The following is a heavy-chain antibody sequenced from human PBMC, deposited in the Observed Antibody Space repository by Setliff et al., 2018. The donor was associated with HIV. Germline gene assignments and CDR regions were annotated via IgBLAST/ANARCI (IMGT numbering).Heavy chain of an antibody. CDR1: GYTFTSYT. V-gene: IGHV7-4-1*02. CDR2: INTNTGNP. Sequence: ASVKVSCKASGYTFTSYTMNWVRQAPGQGLEWMGWINTNTGNPTYDPGFTGRFVFSLDTSVSTAYLQISSLKAEDTVVYYCARGALVPAAIGAYYYYMDVWGKGTTVTVSS. J-gene: IGHJ6*03. CDR3: ARGALVPAAIGAYYYYMDV. D-gene: IGHD2-2*01.